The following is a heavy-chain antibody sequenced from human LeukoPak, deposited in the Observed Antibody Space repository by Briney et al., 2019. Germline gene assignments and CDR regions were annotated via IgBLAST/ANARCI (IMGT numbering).Heavy chain of an antibody. J-gene: IGHJ6*04. D-gene: IGHD2-2*01. CDR2: ISGSGGST. CDR3: AKDYIVVVPAAMGTDGMDV. Sequence: PGGSLRLSCAASGFTFSSYAMSWVRQAPGKGLEWVSAISGSGGSTYYADSVKGRFTISRDNPKNTLYLQMNSPRAEDTAVYYCAKDYIVVVPAAMGTDGMDVWGKGTTVTVSS. CDR1: GFTFSSYA. V-gene: IGHV3-23*01.